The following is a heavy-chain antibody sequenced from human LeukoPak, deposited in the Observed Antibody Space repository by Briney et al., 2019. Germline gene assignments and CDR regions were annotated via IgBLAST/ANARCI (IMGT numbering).Heavy chain of an antibody. CDR3: VRHNTGADY. Sequence: HGESLKISCQTSGYSFNTFMIAWVRQAPGRGLEWMGLVYPLDSETRYGPSFQGQVTISADKSTSSAFLQWDSLKASDTAMYYCVRHNTGADYWGQGTLVTVSP. D-gene: IGHD1-14*01. J-gene: IGHJ4*02. CDR2: VYPLDSET. V-gene: IGHV5-51*01. CDR1: GYSFNTFM.